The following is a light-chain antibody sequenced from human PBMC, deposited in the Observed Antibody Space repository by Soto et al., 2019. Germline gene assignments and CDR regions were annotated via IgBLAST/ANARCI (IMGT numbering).Light chain of an antibody. CDR1: SSNIGNNY. Sequence: QSVLTQPPSVSAAPGQKVTISCSGSSSNIGNNYVSWYQQLPGTAPKLLIYDINKRTSGIPDRFSGSKSGTSATLGITGLQTGDEADYYCGTWDSSLSAVVFGGGTQLTV. CDR3: GTWDSSLSAVV. V-gene: IGLV1-51*01. J-gene: IGLJ2*01. CDR2: DIN.